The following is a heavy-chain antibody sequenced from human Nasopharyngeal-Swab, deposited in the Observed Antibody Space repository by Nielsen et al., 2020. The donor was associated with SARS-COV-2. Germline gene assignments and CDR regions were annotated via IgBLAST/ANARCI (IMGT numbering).Heavy chain of an antibody. CDR2: ISAGGST. Sequence: GESLKISCAASGFSTTTYGVSWVRQAPGKGLEWVSSISAGGSTYYADSAKGRFTISRDNAKSSLFLEMNSLRVEDTALYYCATDGYSFGYDRGYWGQGTLVIVSS. CDR1: GFSTTTYG. J-gene: IGHJ4*02. CDR3: ATDGYSFGYDRGY. D-gene: IGHD4-11*01. V-gene: IGHV3-23*01.